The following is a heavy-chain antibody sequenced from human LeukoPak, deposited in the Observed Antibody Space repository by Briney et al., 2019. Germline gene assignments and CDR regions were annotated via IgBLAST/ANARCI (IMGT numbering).Heavy chain of an antibody. CDR1: GGYISSSSYY. D-gene: IGHD3-22*01. V-gene: IGHV4-39*01. Sequence: PPETLSLTCTISGGYISSSSYYWDWIRQPPGKGLEWIGTIYYTGSTYYNASLKSRLFISIDTSNNQFSLNLNFVTAADTAVYYCARRRYYDSTGYLDWGQGTLVTVSS. CDR2: IYYTGST. CDR3: ARRRYYDSTGYLD. J-gene: IGHJ1*01.